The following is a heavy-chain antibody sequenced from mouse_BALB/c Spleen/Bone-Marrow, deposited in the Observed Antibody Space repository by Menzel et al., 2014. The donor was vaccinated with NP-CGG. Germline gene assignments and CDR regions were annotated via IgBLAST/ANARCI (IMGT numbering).Heavy chain of an antibody. V-gene: IGHV14-3*02. Sequence: VQLQQSGAELVRPGASVRLSCTASGFNIKDTYIHWVKQRPEQGLEWIGRIDPATGNSKYDPKFQGKATMRADTSSNTVFLQLSSLIFEDSAVYYCARNLFRDYDLDYWGQGTSVTVSS. CDR3: ARNLFRDYDLDY. D-gene: IGHD1-1*01. J-gene: IGHJ4*01. CDR1: GFNIKDTY. CDR2: IDPATGNS.